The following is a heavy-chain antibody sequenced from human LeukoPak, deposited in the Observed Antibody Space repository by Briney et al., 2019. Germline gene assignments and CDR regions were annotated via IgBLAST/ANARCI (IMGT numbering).Heavy chain of an antibody. CDR2: INPNSGGT. CDR1: GYTFTGYY. Sequence: ASVKVSCKASGYTFTGYYMHWVRQAPGQGLEWMGRINPNSGGTNYAQKFQGRVTITADESTSTAYMELSSLRSEDTAVYYCARACDFWSGYQNNWFDPWGQGTLVTVSS. CDR3: ARACDFWSGYQNNWFDP. J-gene: IGHJ5*02. V-gene: IGHV1-2*06. D-gene: IGHD3-3*01.